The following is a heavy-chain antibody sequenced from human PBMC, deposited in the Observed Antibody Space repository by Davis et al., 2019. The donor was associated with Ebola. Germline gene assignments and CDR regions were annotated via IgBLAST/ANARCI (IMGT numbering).Heavy chain of an antibody. V-gene: IGHV3-72*01. J-gene: IGHJ4*02. Sequence: GESLKISCAASGFSVSDNFVDWVRQAPGKGLEWAGRTKSKAYNYLTEYAASVQGRFTISRDDSKGSVYLQMNSLTIEDTAVYFCAVIRGVMGYWGQGTQVTVSS. CDR3: AVIRGVMGY. D-gene: IGHD3-10*01. CDR2: TKSKAYNYLT. CDR1: GFSVSDNF.